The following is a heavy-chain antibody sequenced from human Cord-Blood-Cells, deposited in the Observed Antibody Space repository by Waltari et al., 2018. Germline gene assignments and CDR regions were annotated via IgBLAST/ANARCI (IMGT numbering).Heavy chain of an antibody. Sequence: QLQLQQCGAGLLQLPETLSPTRAVYGGSFSGYDWRWIRQPPGRGLEGIGEINHSGSTNYNPSLKSRVTISVDTSKNQFSLKLSSVTAADTAVYYCARRVVRGVIDYWGQGTLVTVSS. CDR2: INHSGST. V-gene: IGHV4-34*01. CDR3: ARRVVRGVIDY. D-gene: IGHD3-10*01. J-gene: IGHJ4*02. CDR1: GGSFSGYD.